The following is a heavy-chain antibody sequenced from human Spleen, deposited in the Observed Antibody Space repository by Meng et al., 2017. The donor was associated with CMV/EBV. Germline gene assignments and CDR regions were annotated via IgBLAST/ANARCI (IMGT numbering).Heavy chain of an antibody. CDR1: GGSIGTGTYY. D-gene: IGHD2-15*01. Sequence: SETLSLTCNVSGGSIGTGTYYWNWIRQHPGKGLEWIGYIYYSGSTYYNPSLKSRVTISVDTSKNQFSLKLSSVTAADTAVYYCARGLRIAANWFDPWGQGTLVTVSS. V-gene: IGHV4-31*03. J-gene: IGHJ5*02. CDR2: IYYSGST. CDR3: ARGLRIAANWFDP.